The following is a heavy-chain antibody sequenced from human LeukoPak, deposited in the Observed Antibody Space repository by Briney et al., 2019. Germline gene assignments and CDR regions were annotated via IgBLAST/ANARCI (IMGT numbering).Heavy chain of an antibody. D-gene: IGHD3-10*01. CDR2: ICTNGGST. CDR3: ARGFRYYGSGIDY. Sequence: GGSLRLSCAASGFTFSEYSMHWVRQAPGKGLEYVSAICTNGGSTYYANSVKGRFTISRDDPKNTLDLQMGSLRPEDMAVYYCARGFRYYGSGIDYWGQGTLVTVSS. CDR1: GFTFSEYS. J-gene: IGHJ4*02. V-gene: IGHV3-64*01.